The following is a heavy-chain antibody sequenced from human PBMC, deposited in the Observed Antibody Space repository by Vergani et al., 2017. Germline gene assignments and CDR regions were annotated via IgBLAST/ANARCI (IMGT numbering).Heavy chain of an antibody. D-gene: IGHD4-17*01. V-gene: IGHV1-69*01. CDR2: IIPIFGTA. Sequence: QVQLVQSGAEVKKPGSSVKVSCKASGGTFSSYAISWVRQAPGQGLEWMGGIIPIFGTANYAQKFQGRVTITADESTSTAYMELSSLRSEDTAVYYCAAIAWMTTVTHDAFDIWGQGTMVTVSS. J-gene: IGHJ3*02. CDR1: GGTFSSYA. CDR3: AAIAWMTTVTHDAFDI.